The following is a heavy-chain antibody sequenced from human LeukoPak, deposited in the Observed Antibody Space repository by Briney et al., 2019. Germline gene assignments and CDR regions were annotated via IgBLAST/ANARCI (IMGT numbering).Heavy chain of an antibody. Sequence: GGSLRLSCAASGFTFSSYDMHWVRQTPGKGLEWVSGICTAGDIYYPGSVKGRFTISRENAKNFLYLQIDSLRAGDTAVYYCARGGLNAFDIWGQGTMVTVSS. J-gene: IGHJ3*02. CDR1: GFTFSSYD. CDR3: ARGGLNAFDI. CDR2: ICTAGDI. V-gene: IGHV3-13*04.